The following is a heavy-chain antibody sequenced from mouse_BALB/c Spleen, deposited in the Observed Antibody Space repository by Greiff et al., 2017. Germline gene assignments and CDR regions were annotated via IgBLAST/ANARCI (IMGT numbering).Heavy chain of an antibody. V-gene: IGHV3-2*02. D-gene: IGHD2-1*01. Sequence: EVQLQQSGPGLVKPSQSLSLTCTVTGYSITSDYAWNWIRQFPGNKLEWMGYISYSGSTSYNPSLKSRISITRDTSKNQFFLQLNSVTTEDTATYYCARGYYGNYGNFDYWGQGTTLTVSS. CDR1: GYSITSDYA. CDR2: ISYSGST. J-gene: IGHJ2*01. CDR3: ARGYYGNYGNFDY.